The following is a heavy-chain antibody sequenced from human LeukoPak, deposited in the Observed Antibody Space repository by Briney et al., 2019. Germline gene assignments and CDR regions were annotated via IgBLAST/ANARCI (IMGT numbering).Heavy chain of an antibody. Sequence: PGGSLRLSCAASEXTFSSYEVNWVRQAPGKGLEWVSYISSSGSTIYYADSVKGRFTVSRDNAKKSLYLQMNSLRAEDTAIYYCATYYYDSSAQRGDDAFDIWGQGTMVTVSS. V-gene: IGHV3-48*03. CDR1: EXTFSSYE. D-gene: IGHD3-22*01. CDR2: ISSSGSTI. J-gene: IGHJ3*02. CDR3: ATYYYDSSAQRGDDAFDI.